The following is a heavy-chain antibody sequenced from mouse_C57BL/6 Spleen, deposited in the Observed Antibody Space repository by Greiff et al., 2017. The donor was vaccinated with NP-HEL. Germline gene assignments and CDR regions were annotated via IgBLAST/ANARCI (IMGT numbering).Heavy chain of an antibody. V-gene: IGHV1-63*01. CDR1: GYTFTNYW. CDR3: ARWDYSNHYYFDY. J-gene: IGHJ2*01. CDR2: IYPGGGYT. Sequence: VQLQQSGAELVRPGTSVKMSCKASGYTFTNYWIGWAKQRPGHGLEWIGDIYPGGGYTNYNEKFKGKATLTADKSSSTAYMQFSSLTSEDSAIYYCARWDYSNHYYFDYWGQGTTLTVSS. D-gene: IGHD2-5*01.